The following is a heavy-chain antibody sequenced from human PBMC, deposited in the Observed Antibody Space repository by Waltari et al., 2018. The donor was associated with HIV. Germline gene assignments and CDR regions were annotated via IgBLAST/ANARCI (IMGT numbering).Heavy chain of an antibody. CDR1: GYTFTSYD. J-gene: IGHJ4*02. V-gene: IGHV1-8*01. Sequence: QVQLVQSGAEVKKPGASVKVSCKASGYTFTSYDINWVRRATGQGLEWMGWMNPSSGNTGYAQNFQGRLTMTRNTSISTAYMELSSLRSEDTAVYYCARTSGYNFEWARKLFADWGQGTLVTVSS. D-gene: IGHD5-18*01. CDR3: ARTSGYNFEWARKLFAD. CDR2: MNPSSGNT.